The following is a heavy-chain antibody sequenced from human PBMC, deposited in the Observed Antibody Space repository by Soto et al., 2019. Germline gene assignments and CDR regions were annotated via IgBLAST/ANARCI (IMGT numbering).Heavy chain of an antibody. Sequence: GESLKISCKGSGYSFTSYWISWVRQMPGKGLEWMGRIDPSDSYTNYSPSFQGHVTISADKSISTAYLQWSSLKASDTAMYYCAREVPAAQLWFGESTHGMDVWGQGTTVTVSS. V-gene: IGHV5-10-1*01. CDR2: IDPSDSYT. D-gene: IGHD3-10*01. CDR1: GYSFTSYW. CDR3: AREVPAAQLWFGESTHGMDV. J-gene: IGHJ6*02.